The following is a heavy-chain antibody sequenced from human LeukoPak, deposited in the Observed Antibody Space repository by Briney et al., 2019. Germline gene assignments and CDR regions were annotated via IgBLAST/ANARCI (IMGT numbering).Heavy chain of an antibody. CDR3: ARSHSGSLRAPFDY. CDR2: ISAYNGNT. D-gene: IGHD3-22*01. J-gene: IGHJ4*02. Sequence: ASVKVSCKASGYTFTGYYMHWVRQAPGQGLEWMGWISAYNGNTNYAQKFQGRVTMTTETSTTTAYMELRSLTSGDTAVYYCARSHSGSLRAPFDYWGQGTLVTVSS. CDR1: GYTFTGYY. V-gene: IGHV1-18*04.